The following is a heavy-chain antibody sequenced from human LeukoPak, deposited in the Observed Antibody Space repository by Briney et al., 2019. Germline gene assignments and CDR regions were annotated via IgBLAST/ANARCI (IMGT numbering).Heavy chain of an antibody. CDR3: ARYSYGSGDFDY. Sequence: PSETLSLTCAVSGGSISSSNWWSWVRQPPGKGLEWIGEIYHSGSTNYNPSPSLKSRVTILVDKSKNQFSLKLSSVTAADTAVYYCARYSYGSGDFDYWGQGTLVTVSS. CDR2: IYHSGST. CDR1: GGSISSSNW. V-gene: IGHV4-4*02. D-gene: IGHD5-18*01. J-gene: IGHJ4*02.